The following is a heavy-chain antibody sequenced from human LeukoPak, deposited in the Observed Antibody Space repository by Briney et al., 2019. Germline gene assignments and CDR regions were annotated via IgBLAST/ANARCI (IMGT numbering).Heavy chain of an antibody. D-gene: IGHD5-18*01. J-gene: IGHJ4*02. CDR2: IHYSGSP. CDR3: ARQGIQIWLPFDY. Sequence: PSETLSLTCTVSGGSISSYYWSWIRQPPGKGLEWIVYIHYSGSPTYNPSLKSRVTISVDTSKNQFSLKLSPVTAADTAVYYCARQGIQIWLPFDYWGQGTLVTVSS. V-gene: IGHV4-59*08. CDR1: GGSISSYY.